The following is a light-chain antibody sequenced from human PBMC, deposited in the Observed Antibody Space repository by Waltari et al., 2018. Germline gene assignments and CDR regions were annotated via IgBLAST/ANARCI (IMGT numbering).Light chain of an antibody. CDR1: QTVLYSSNNKNY. CDR2: WAS. Sequence: DIVMTQSPDSLAVSLGERATINCKSSQTVLYSSNNKNYLAWYQKKSGQPPKLLISWASARGSGVPDRFRGSGSGTDFTLTISSLQAEDVAVYFCQQYYSNSLTFGGGTRVEIK. CDR3: QQYYSNSLT. V-gene: IGKV4-1*01. J-gene: IGKJ4*01.